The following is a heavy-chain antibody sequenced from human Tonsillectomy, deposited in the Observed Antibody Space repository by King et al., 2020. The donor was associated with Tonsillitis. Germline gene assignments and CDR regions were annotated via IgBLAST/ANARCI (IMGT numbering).Heavy chain of an antibody. CDR3: AREKPAAINWFDP. J-gene: IGHJ5*02. V-gene: IGHV3-11*01. CDR1: GFIFSDFY. Sequence: QVQLVESGGGVVKPGGSLRLSCAASGFIFSDFYMSWIRQAPGKGLEWVSYISTRGITIYYADSVKGRFTISRDNAKNSLYLQMNSLRAEDTAVYYCAREKPAAINWFDPWGQGTLVTVSS. CDR2: ISTRGITI. D-gene: IGHD2-2*01.